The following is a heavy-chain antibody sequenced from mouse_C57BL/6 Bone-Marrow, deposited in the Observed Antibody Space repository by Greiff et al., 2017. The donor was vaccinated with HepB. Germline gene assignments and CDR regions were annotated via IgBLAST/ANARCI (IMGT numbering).Heavy chain of an antibody. CDR2: ISGGGGNT. V-gene: IGHV5-9*01. J-gene: IGHJ2*01. CDR3: ARRGYFDY. Sequence: EVQLVESGGGLVKPGGSLKLSCAASGFTFSSYTMSWVRQTPEKRLEWVATISGGGGNTYYPDSVKGRFTISRGNAKNTLYLQMSSLRSEDTALYYCARRGYFDYWGQDTTLTVSS. CDR1: GFTFSSYT.